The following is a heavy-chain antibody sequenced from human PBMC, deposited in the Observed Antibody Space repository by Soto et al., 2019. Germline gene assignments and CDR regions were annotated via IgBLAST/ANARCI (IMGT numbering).Heavy chain of an antibody. J-gene: IGHJ6*02. D-gene: IGHD1-1*01. CDR2: ISAYNGNT. V-gene: IGHV1-18*01. CDR3: ARDDWEPTGFIYYGMDV. Sequence: ASVKVSCKASGYTFTSYGISWVRQAPGQGLEWMGWISAYNGNTNYAQKLQGRVTMTTDTSTSTAYMELRSLRSDDTAVYYCARDDWEPTGFIYYGMDVWGQGTTVTVSS. CDR1: GYTFTSYG.